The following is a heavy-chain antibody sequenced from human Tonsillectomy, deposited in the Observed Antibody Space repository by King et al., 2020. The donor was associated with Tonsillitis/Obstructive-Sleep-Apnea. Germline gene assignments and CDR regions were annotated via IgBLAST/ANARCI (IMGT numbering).Heavy chain of an antibody. V-gene: IGHV4-59*01. D-gene: IGHD6-19*01. J-gene: IGHJ5*02. Sequence: QLQESGPGLVKPSETLSLTCTVSGGSISSYYWSWIRQPPGKGLEWIGYIHYSRSTNYNPSLKSRLTISVDTSKNLFSLNLSSVTAADTAVYYCASTIAVAGHKGLWWFDPWGQGTLVTVSS. CDR1: GGSISSYY. CDR2: IHYSRST. CDR3: ASTIAVAGHKGLWWFDP.